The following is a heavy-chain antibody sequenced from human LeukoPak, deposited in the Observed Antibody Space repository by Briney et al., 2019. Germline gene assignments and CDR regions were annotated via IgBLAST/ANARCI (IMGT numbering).Heavy chain of an antibody. CDR2: IYYSGST. V-gene: IGHV4-39*07. CDR1: GGSISSSSYY. D-gene: IGHD4-17*01. J-gene: IGHJ4*02. CDR3: ARDREKYGDYVWNYSDY. Sequence: SETLSLTCTVSGGSISSSSYYWGWIRQPPGKGLEWIGSIYYSGSTYYNPSLKSRVTISVATSKNQFSLKLSSVTAADTAVYYCARDREKYGDYVWNYSDYWGQGTLVTVSS.